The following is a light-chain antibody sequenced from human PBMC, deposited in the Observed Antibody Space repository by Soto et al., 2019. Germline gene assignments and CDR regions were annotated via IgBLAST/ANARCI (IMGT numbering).Light chain of an antibody. CDR2: EVS. CDR1: SSDVGGYKY. J-gene: IGLJ1*01. Sequence: SVLTQPQSACDSPGQSVTISCTRTSSDVGGYKYVSWYQQNPGKVPKLMIYEVSKRPSGVPDRFSGSKSGNTASLTVSGLQAEDEADYYCSSYAGSNIDYVFGTGTKV. CDR3: SSYAGSNIDYV. V-gene: IGLV2-8*01.